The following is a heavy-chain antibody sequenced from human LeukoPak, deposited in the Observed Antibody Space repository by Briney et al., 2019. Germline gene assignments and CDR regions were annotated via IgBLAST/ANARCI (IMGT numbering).Heavy chain of an antibody. J-gene: IGHJ4*02. Sequence: SETLSLTCAVYGGPFSGYYWIWTRQPPGKGLEWIGEINHSGSTNYNPSLKSRVTISVDTSKNQFSLKLSSVTAADTAVYYCERGVIAVAGKTPPRYWGQGTLVTVSS. CDR2: INHSGST. CDR3: ERGVIAVAGKTPPRY. D-gene: IGHD6-19*01. V-gene: IGHV4-34*01. CDR1: GGPFSGYY.